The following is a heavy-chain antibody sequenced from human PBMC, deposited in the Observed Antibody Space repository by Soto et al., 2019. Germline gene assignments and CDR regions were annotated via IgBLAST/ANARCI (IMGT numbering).Heavy chain of an antibody. Sequence: VQVVESGGGVVQPGRSLRLSCAASGFTFSSFGMHWVRQAPGKGLEWVSLIWYDGSKKSYGDSVKGRFTISRDNSRNTAYLQMNSLRADDTAVYYCARDASYYSLWSGYYPSRNGMDVWGQGTTVTVSS. V-gene: IGHV3-33*01. CDR2: IWYDGSKK. CDR1: GFTFSSFG. CDR3: ARDASYYSLWSGYYPSRNGMDV. D-gene: IGHD3-3*01. J-gene: IGHJ6*02.